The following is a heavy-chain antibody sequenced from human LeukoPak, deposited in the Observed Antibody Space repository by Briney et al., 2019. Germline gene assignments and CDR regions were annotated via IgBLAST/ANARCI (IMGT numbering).Heavy chain of an antibody. V-gene: IGHV4-4*07. J-gene: IGHJ4*02. Sequence: SETLSLTCTVSGGSISSYYWSWIRQPAGKGLEWIGRIYTSGSTNYNPSLKSRVTMSVDTSKNQFSLKLSSVTAADTAVYYCAREALVVVPAAIHLDYWGQGTLVTVSS. D-gene: IGHD2-2*01. CDR1: GGSISSYY. CDR2: IYTSGST. CDR3: AREALVVVPAAIHLDY.